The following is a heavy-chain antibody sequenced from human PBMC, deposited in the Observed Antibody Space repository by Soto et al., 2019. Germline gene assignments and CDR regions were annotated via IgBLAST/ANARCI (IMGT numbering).Heavy chain of an antibody. J-gene: IGHJ4*02. CDR3: AKDYDFWSGVPYYFDY. Sequence: GGSLRLSCAASGFTFSSYAMSWVRQAPGKGLEWVSAISGSGGSTYYADSVKVRFTISRDNSKNTLFLQMNSLRAEDTAVYYCAKDYDFWSGVPYYFDYWGQGTLVTVSS. V-gene: IGHV3-23*01. CDR2: ISGSGGST. D-gene: IGHD3-3*01. CDR1: GFTFSSYA.